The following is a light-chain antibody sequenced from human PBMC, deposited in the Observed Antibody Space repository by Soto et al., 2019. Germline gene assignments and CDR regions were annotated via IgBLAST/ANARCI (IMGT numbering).Light chain of an antibody. CDR3: AAWDDSLSGPV. CDR2: RNN. J-gene: IGLJ2*01. CDR1: SYNIGSNY. V-gene: IGLV1-47*01. Sequence: QSVLTQPPSASGTPGQRVTISCSGSSYNIGSNYVYWYQQLQGTAPKLLIYRNNQRPSGVPDRFSGSKSGTSASLAISGLRSEDEADYYCAAWDDSLSGPVFGGGTKLAGL.